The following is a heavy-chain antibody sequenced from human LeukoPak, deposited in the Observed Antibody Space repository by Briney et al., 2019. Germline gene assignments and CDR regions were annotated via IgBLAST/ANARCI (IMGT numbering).Heavy chain of an antibody. D-gene: IGHD5-12*01. V-gene: IGHV3-43D*03. Sequence: GGSLRLSCAASGFTFDDYAMHWVRQAPGKGLEWVSLIDWDGGSTYYTDSVKGRFTISRDNSKNSLFLQMNSLRAEDTALYYCAKDMSSSGYDRLDYWGQGTLVPSPQ. CDR1: GFTFDDYA. J-gene: IGHJ4*02. CDR2: IDWDGGST. CDR3: AKDMSSSGYDRLDY.